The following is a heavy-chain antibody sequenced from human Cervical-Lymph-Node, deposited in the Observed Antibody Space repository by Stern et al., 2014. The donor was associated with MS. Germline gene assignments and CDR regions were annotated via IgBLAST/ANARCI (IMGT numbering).Heavy chain of an antibody. CDR2: IIPMIGTA. Sequence: VQLVQSEAEVKKPGSSVKVSCKASGGTFSVYAFSWVRQAPGQGLEWVGGIIPMIGTANYALKFQGRVTITADASIKTAYMEVSSLRFEDTSVYYCARDQRHYGSGHYAFDIWGQGTMVTVSS. D-gene: IGHD3-10*01. CDR1: GGTFSVYA. J-gene: IGHJ3*02. CDR3: ARDQRHYGSGHYAFDI. V-gene: IGHV1-69*01.